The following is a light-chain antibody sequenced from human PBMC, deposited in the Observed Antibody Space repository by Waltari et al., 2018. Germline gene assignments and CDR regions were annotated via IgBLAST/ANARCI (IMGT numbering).Light chain of an antibody. Sequence: SYELTQPPSVSVSPGQTARITCSGDALPKKYAYWYQQKAGQAPVLLIFEDTERPSGIPERFSGSSSGTMATLTIGGAQVEDESDYYCYSTDISGRGVFGGGTKLTVL. CDR2: EDT. CDR3: YSTDISGRGV. CDR1: ALPKKY. J-gene: IGLJ3*02. V-gene: IGLV3-10*01.